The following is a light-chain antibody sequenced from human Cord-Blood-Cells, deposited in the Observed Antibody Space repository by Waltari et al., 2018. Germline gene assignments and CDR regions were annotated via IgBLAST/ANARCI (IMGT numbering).Light chain of an antibody. V-gene: IGKV3-20*01. Sequence: EIVLTQSPGTLPLSPGERATLPCRSSQRVSSAYLAWYQQKPGQAPRLLIHGASSRATGMPDRCSGSGSGTDDTITISRLEPEDCAVYYCRQYGSSPPLTFGGGTKVEIK. CDR1: QRVSSAY. CDR2: GAS. CDR3: RQYGSSPPLT. J-gene: IGKJ4*02.